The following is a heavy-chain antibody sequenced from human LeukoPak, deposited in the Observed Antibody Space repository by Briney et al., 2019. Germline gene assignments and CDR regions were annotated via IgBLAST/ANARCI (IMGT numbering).Heavy chain of an antibody. V-gene: IGHV3-53*01. D-gene: IGHD5-18*01. CDR3: ARRGYSYGYAFDI. Sequence: GGSLRLSCTVSGFTVSSNSMSWVRQAPGKGLEWVSFIYSDNTHYSDSVKGRFTISRDNSKNTLYLQMNSLRAEDTAVYYCARRGYSYGYAFDIWGQGTMVTVSS. J-gene: IGHJ3*02. CDR1: GFTVSSNS. CDR2: IYSDNT.